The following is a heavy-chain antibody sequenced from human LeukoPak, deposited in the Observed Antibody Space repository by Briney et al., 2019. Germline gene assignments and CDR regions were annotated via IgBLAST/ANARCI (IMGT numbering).Heavy chain of an antibody. CDR3: ASLFGSGSYTYYYYMDV. V-gene: IGHV3-11*04. CDR2: ISSSGSTI. CDR1: GFTFSNAW. Sequence: GGSLRLSCAASGFTFSNAWMSWVRQAPGKGLEWVSYISSSGSTIYYADSVKGRFTISRDNAKNSLYLQMNSLRAEDTAVYYCASLFGSGSYTYYYYMDVWGKGTTVTISS. D-gene: IGHD3-10*01. J-gene: IGHJ6*03.